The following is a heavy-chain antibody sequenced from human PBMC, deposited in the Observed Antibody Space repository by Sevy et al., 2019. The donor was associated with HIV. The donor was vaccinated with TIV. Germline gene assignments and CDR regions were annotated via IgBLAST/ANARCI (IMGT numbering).Heavy chain of an antibody. D-gene: IGHD1-20*01. V-gene: IGHV3-23*01. CDR3: AKDGYKPSVGDENYYYYYMDV. J-gene: IGHJ6*03. CDR1: GFTFSSYA. CDR2: ISGWCGSN. Sequence: GFLRLSCAAPGFTFSSYAMSWVRQAPGKGPEWVSAISGWCGSNKYADSVKGRFTISRDNSKNTLYLQMNSLRAEDTAVYYCAKDGYKPSVGDENYYYYYMDVWGKGTTVTVSS.